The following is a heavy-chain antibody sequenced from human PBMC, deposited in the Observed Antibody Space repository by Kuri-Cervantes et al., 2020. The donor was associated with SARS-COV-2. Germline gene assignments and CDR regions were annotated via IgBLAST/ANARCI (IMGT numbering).Heavy chain of an antibody. Sequence: CSAAGGSISSSSYYWGWIRQAPGKGLEWVSYISSSSNTLYYADSVKGRFTISRDNAQYSLYLQMNSLRAQDTAWYYCARGHYDFWSGYHTQYYFDYWGQGTLVTVSS. CDR1: GSISSSSYY. CDR3: ARGHYDFWSGYHTQYYFDY. D-gene: IGHD3-3*01. J-gene: IGHJ4*02. CDR2: ISSSSNTL. V-gene: IGHV3-11*04.